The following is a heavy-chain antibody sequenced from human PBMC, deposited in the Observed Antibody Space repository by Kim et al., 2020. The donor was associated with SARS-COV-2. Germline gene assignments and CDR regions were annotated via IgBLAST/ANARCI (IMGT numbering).Heavy chain of an antibody. V-gene: IGHV4-34*01. Sequence: SETLSLTCAVYGGSFSGYYWSWIRQPPGKGLEWIGEINHSGSTNYNPSLKSRVTISVDTSKNQFSLKLSSVTAADTAVYYCARVVPAAMKPYYYGMDVWGQGTTVTVSS. CDR2: INHSGST. J-gene: IGHJ6*02. D-gene: IGHD2-2*01. CDR3: ARVVPAAMKPYYYGMDV. CDR1: GGSFSGYY.